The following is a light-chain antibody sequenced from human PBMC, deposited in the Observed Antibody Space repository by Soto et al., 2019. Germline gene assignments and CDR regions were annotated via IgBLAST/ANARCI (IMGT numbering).Light chain of an antibody. CDR2: VVS. CDR1: QDIRTW. V-gene: IGKV1-12*01. Sequence: IQMTQSPSSVSASVGDRVTITCRASQDIRTWLAWYQQKPGNAPKLLIYVVSSLQSGVPSRFSGSGSGTYFTLTISNVQLEDFATYYCQQSYSTPLTFGGGTTVDI. CDR3: QQSYSTPLT. J-gene: IGKJ4*01.